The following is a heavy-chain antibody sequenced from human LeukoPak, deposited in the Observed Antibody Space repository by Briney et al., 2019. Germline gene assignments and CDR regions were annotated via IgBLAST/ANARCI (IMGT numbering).Heavy chain of an antibody. CDR2: ISYTGTT. CDR3: ARRRIVATIDY. V-gene: IGHV4-39*01. J-gene: IGHJ4*02. CDR1: GFTFSSYA. D-gene: IGHD5-12*01. Sequence: KSGGSLRLSCAASGFTFSSYAMNWVLQPPGKGPEWIGSISYTGTTYYNPSLKSRLTISADTSKNQFSLKLTSVTAADTAVYYCARRRIVATIDYWGQGTLVTVSS.